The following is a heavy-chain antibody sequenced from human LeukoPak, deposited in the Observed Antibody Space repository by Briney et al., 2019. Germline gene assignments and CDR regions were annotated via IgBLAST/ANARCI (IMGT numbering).Heavy chain of an antibody. CDR1: GASISTYS. CDR3: ARGIIVGATWGENDNWFDP. D-gene: IGHD1-26*01. CDR2: IYTNGSP. J-gene: IGHJ5*02. Sequence: PSETLSLTCTVSGASISTYSWSWIRQPAGKGLEWIGRIYTNGSPNYNPSLKSRVTMSVDTSKNQFSLKLSSVTAADTAVYYCARGIIVGATWGENDNWFDPWGQGTLVTVSS. V-gene: IGHV4-4*07.